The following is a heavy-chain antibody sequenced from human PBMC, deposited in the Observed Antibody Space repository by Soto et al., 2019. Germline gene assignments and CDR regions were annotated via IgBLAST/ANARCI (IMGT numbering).Heavy chain of an antibody. CDR2: IYYSGST. CDR1: GGSISSGDYY. D-gene: IGHD5-18*01. Sequence: SETLSLTCTVSGGSISSGDYYWSWIRQPPWKGLEWIGYIYYSGSTYYNPSLKSRVTISVDTSKNQFSLKLSSVTAADTAVYYCAREYSYGQIDYWGQGTLVTVSS. V-gene: IGHV4-30-4*01. CDR3: AREYSYGQIDY. J-gene: IGHJ4*02.